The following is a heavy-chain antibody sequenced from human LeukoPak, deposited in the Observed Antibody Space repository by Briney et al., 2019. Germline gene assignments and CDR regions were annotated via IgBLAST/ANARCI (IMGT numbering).Heavy chain of an antibody. V-gene: IGHV3-53*01. CDR2: IYNDGGT. CDR3: ARDDKQLAGLDY. CDR1: AFTVSSNY. Sequence: GGSLRLSCAASAFTVSSNYMAWVRQAPGKGLEWVSVIYNDGGTFYADSVKGRFTISRDNSKNTLYLQMNSLRAEDTAVYYCARDDKQLAGLDYWGQGTLVTVSS. D-gene: IGHD6-6*01. J-gene: IGHJ4*02.